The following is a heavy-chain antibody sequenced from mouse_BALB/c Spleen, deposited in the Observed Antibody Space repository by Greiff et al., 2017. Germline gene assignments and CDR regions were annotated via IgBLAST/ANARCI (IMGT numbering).Heavy chain of an antibody. CDR3: TREYGGYAMDY. D-gene: IGHD1-1*02. Sequence: VQLQQSGAELVRPGASVTLSCKASGYTFTDYEMHWVKQTPVHGLEWIGAIDPETGGTAYNQKFKGKATLTADKSSSTAYMELRSLTSEDSAVYYCTREYGGYAMDYWGQGTSVTVSS. CDR1: GYTFTDYE. J-gene: IGHJ4*01. V-gene: IGHV1-15*01. CDR2: IDPETGGT.